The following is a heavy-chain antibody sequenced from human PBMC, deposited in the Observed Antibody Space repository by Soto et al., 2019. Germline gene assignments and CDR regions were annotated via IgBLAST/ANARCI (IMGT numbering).Heavy chain of an antibody. CDR1: GGSISSSNW. V-gene: IGHV4-4*02. Sequence: QVQLQESGPGLVKPSGTLSLTCAVSGGSISSSNWWSWVRQPPGKGREWIGEIYHSGSTNYNPSLKSRVTISVDKSKNQFSLKLSSVTAADTAVYYCARVSATYYYDSSGYYYNSYFDYWGQGTLVTVSS. CDR3: ARVSATYYYDSSGYYYNSYFDY. J-gene: IGHJ4*02. D-gene: IGHD3-22*01. CDR2: IYHSGST.